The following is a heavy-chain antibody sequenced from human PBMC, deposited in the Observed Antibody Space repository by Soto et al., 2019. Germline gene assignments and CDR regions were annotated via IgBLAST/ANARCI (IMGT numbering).Heavy chain of an antibody. CDR1: GFTFSSYD. CDR3: ARGGGDYGNHAFDI. J-gene: IGHJ3*02. Sequence: EVQLVESGGGLVQPGGSLRLSCAASGFTFSSYDMHWVRQATGKGLEWVLAIGTAGDTYYPGSVKGRFTISRENAKNSLYLQMNSLRAGEPAVYYCARGGGDYGNHAFDIWGQGTMVTVSS. CDR2: IGTAGDT. D-gene: IGHD3-10*01. V-gene: IGHV3-13*01.